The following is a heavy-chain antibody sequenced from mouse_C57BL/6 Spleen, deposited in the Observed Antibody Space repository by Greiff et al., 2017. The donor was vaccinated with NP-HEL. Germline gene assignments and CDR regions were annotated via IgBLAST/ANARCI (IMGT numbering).Heavy chain of an antibody. V-gene: IGHV1-62-2*01. CDR1: GYTFTEYT. J-gene: IGHJ1*03. Sequence: QVQLQQSGAELVKPGASVKLSCKASGYTFTEYTIHWVKQRSGQGLEWIGWFYPGSGSIKYNEKFKDKATLTADKSSSTVYMELSRLTSEDSAVYFCARHEGGYGSSPYWYFDVWGTGTTVTVSS. CDR3: ARHEGGYGSSPYWYFDV. CDR2: FYPGSGSI. D-gene: IGHD1-1*01.